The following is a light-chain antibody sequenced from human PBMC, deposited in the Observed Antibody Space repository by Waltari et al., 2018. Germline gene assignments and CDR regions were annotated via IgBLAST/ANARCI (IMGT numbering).Light chain of an antibody. CDR1: QNINTY. CDR3: QRYNSYSNT. V-gene: IGKV1-5*01. Sequence: DIQMTQSPSTLSASVGDRVTLTCRASQNINTYLAWYQHKPGKAPKLLIYGGSTLESGVPLRFSGRGSGTEFTLTISSLQPDDFATYYCQRYNSYSNTFGQGTKLEIK. J-gene: IGKJ2*01. CDR2: GGS.